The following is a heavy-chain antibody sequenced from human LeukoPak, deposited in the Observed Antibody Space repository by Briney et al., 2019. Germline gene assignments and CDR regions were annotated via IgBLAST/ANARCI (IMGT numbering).Heavy chain of an antibody. CDR3: ARGPNYYGSGVDY. Sequence: GGSLRLSCAASGFTFSSYSMNWVRQAPGKGLEWVSSISSSSSYIYYADSVKGRFTISRDNAKNSLYLQMNSLRAEDTAVYYCARGPNYYGSGVDYWGQRTLVTVSS. D-gene: IGHD3-10*01. V-gene: IGHV3-21*01. J-gene: IGHJ4*02. CDR1: GFTFSSYS. CDR2: ISSSSSYI.